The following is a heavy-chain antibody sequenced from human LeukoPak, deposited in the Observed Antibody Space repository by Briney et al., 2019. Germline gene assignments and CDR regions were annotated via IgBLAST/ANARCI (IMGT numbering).Heavy chain of an antibody. CDR2: ISYDGSNK. J-gene: IGHJ4*02. CDR3: ARMEGAFDY. CDR1: GFTFSSYA. Sequence: GGSLRLSCAASGFTFSSYAMHWVRQAPGKGLAWGAVISYDGSNKYYADSVKGRFTISRDNSKNTLYLQMNSLRAEDTAVDYCARMEGAFDYWGQGTLVSVSS. V-gene: IGHV3-30*01. D-gene: IGHD1-26*01.